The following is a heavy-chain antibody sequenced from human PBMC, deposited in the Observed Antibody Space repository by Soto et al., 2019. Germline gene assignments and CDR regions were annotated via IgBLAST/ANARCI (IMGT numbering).Heavy chain of an antibody. D-gene: IGHD3-22*01. Sequence: SVKVSCKASGYTFTSYGISWVRQAPGQGLEWMGRIIAILGIANYAQKFQGRVTITADKSTSTAYMELSSLRSEDTAVYYCARDLGSNYYDSSGHFDYWGQGTLVTVSS. CDR1: GYTFTSYG. CDR2: IIAILGIA. CDR3: ARDLGSNYYDSSGHFDY. J-gene: IGHJ4*02. V-gene: IGHV1-69*04.